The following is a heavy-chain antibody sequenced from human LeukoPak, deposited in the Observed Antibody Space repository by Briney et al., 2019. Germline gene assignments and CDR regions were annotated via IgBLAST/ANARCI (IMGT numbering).Heavy chain of an antibody. V-gene: IGHV4-34*01. CDR3: ARERKLERAARTMVAFDM. CDR2: VNHRGGT. J-gene: IGHJ3*02. D-gene: IGHD4/OR15-4a*01. Sequence: ETLSLTCAGYGGSFNGYFRGWIPQPPRKGPGGIGGVNHRGGTHYNPSLQSRVTVSADTSKSQFSLTMISVTAADTALYFCARERKLERAARTMVAFDMWGQGTMVTVSS. CDR1: GGSFNGYF.